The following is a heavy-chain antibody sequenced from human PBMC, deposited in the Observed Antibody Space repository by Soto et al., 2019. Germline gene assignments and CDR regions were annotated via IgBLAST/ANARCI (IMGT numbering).Heavy chain of an antibody. D-gene: IGHD4-17*01. CDR3: AKDESYGDYRGY. V-gene: IGHV3-23*01. J-gene: IGHJ4*02. Sequence: PGGSLRLSXAASGFTFSSYAMSWVRQAPGKGLEWVSAISGSGGSTYYADSVKGRFTISRDNSKNTLYLQMNSLRAEDTAVYYCAKDESYGDYRGYWGQGTLVTVSS. CDR1: GFTFSSYA. CDR2: ISGSGGST.